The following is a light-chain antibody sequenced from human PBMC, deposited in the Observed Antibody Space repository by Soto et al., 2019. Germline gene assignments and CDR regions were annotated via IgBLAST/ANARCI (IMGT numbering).Light chain of an antibody. CDR3: MQPLQSWT. Sequence: DIVMTQSPLSLPVTPGEPASISCRSSQSLLHSNGYNYLDWYLQKPGQSPQLLIYLGSNRASGVPDRFSGSGSGTDFTLKISRVEAEDVGVYYCMQPLQSWTFGVGTKVEIK. CDR2: LGS. J-gene: IGKJ1*01. CDR1: QSLLHSNGYNY. V-gene: IGKV2-28*01.